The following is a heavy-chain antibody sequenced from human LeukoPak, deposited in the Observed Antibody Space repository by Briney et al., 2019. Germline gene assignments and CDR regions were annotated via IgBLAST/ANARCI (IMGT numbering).Heavy chain of an antibody. CDR3: ARDFAFNALDI. CDR1: GFTFSTSW. V-gene: IGHV3-7*01. Sequence: GGSLRLSCAASGFTFSTSWMTWVRQAPGKGLDWVANINEDGTTKNYVDSVKGRFTISRDNAQNSVFLQINSLRAEDTAVYYCARDFAFNALDIWGQGTMLTVSS. CDR2: INEDGTTK. J-gene: IGHJ3*02. D-gene: IGHD3-3*01.